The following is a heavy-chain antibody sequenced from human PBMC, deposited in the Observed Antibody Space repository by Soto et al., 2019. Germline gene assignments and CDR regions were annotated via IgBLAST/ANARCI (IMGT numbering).Heavy chain of an antibody. CDR3: ARDRSYSLDV. J-gene: IGHJ6*02. CDR1: GSTFSNDW. V-gene: IGHV3-74*01. CDR2: INSDGSST. Sequence: EVPLVESGGGLLQPGGSLRLSCAVSGSTFSNDWMHWVRQAPGKGLVWVSHINSDGSSTNYADFVKGRFTIARDNAKNTVYLQMNSLRAEDTAVYYCARDRSYSLDVWGQGTTDTVSS.